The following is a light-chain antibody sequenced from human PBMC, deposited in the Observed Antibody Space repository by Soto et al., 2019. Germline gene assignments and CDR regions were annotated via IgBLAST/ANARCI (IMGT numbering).Light chain of an antibody. V-gene: IGKV3-20*01. Sequence: EIVLTQSPDTLSLSPGERVTLSCRASQRMTNNFLAWFQQKPGLAPRLLIHGASTRASGVPDRFTGGGSGTDLVLTISRVEPEDFAVYYCQQYGRSPFTFGQGTKLQIK. J-gene: IGKJ2*01. CDR2: GAS. CDR1: QRMTNNF. CDR3: QQYGRSPFT.